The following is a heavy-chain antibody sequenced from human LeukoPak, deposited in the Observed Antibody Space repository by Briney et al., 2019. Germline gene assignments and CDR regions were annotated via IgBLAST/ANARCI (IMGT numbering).Heavy chain of an antibody. J-gene: IGHJ5*02. D-gene: IGHD6-13*01. CDR1: GYSIRSGYY. V-gene: IGHV4-38-2*02. Sequence: PSETLSLTCTVSGYSIRSGYYWNWIRPPPGKGLEWIGSIYHSGSTYYNPSLKSRVTISVDTSKNQFSLKLNSVTAADTAMYYCARDGEVLSSSWFWFDPWGQGTLVTVSS. CDR2: IYHSGST. CDR3: ARDGEVLSSSWFWFDP.